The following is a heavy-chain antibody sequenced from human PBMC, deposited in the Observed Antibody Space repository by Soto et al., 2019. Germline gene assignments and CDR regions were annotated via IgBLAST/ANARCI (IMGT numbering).Heavy chain of an antibody. D-gene: IGHD6-13*01. CDR3: ARLSYSASWSRDYYVHTGMDV. CDR1: GFTFSGSA. V-gene: IGHV3-73*02. Sequence: EVQLVESGGGLVQPGGSLKLSCAASGFTFSGSAMHWVRQASGKGLEWIGHIRNKDNNYATAYAASVTGRFTISRDDLRNTAYLQMNSLKSQDTAVYSCARLSYSASWSRDYYVHTGMDVWGRGTTVIVSS. CDR2: IRNKDNNYAT. J-gene: IGHJ6*02.